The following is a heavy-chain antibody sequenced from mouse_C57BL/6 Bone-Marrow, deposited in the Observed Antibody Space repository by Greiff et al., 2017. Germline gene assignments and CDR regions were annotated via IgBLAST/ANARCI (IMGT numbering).Heavy chain of an antibody. D-gene: IGHD1-1*01. V-gene: IGHV1-63*01. CDR1: GYTFTNYW. CDR2: IYPGGGYT. CDR3: ARSLYYYGRGGYYFDY. J-gene: IGHJ2*01. Sequence: QVQLQQSGAELVRPGTSVKMSCKASGYTFTNYWIGWAKQRPGHGLEWIGDIYPGGGYTNYNEKFKGKATLTADKSSSTAYMQFSSLTSEDSAIYYCARSLYYYGRGGYYFDYWGQGTTLTVSS.